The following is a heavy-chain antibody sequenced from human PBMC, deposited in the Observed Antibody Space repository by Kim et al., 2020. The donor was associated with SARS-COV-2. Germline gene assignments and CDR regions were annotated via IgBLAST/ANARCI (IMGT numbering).Heavy chain of an antibody. CDR3: AKDMTTVTCPLDY. V-gene: IGHV3-23*01. D-gene: IGHD4-17*01. J-gene: IGHJ4*02. Sequence: YADSLTGRFTISRATSKNTLYLQMNGLRAEDTAVYYCAKDMTTVTCPLDYWGQGTLVTVSS.